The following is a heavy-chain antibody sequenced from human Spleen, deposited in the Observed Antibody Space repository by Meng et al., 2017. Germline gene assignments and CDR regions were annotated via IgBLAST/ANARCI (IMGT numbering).Heavy chain of an antibody. V-gene: IGHV1-18*01. J-gene: IGHJ5*02. CDR3: AEGMTTVTMGWFDP. CDR1: GYTCTCYG. CDR2: ISAYNGNT. D-gene: IGHD4-17*01. Sequence: LAPQGAGEEKPGAAGTVSCKASGYTCTCYGIGWVRQAPGQGLEWMRWISAYNGNTNHAQKLQGRVTMTTDTSTSTAYMELRSLRSDDTAVYYCAEGMTTVTMGWFDPWGQGTLVTVSS.